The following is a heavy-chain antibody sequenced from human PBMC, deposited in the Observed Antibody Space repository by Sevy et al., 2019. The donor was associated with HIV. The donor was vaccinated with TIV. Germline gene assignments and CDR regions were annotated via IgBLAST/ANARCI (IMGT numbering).Heavy chain of an antibody. Sequence: ASVKVSCKVSGYSLIKLAMHWVRQAPGKGPEWLGTFDPEDGDPEDGKTIYAQKFQDRVIMTEDTSTDTAYMELSSLTSEDTAMYYCATTKDYYDSSGYPFDDWGQGTLVTVSS. V-gene: IGHV1-24*01. CDR3: ATTKDYYDSSGYPFDD. D-gene: IGHD3-22*01. J-gene: IGHJ4*02. CDR1: GYSLIKLA. CDR2: FDPEDGDPEDGKT.